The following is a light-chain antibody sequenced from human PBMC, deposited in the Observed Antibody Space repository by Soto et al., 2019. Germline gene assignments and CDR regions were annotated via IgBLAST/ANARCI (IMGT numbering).Light chain of an antibody. Sequence: EIVMTQSPATLSVSPGERATLSCRASQSVSSNLAWYQQKPGQAPRLLIYGASTRANRIPARFSGSGSSTEFTLTISSPQSEDFAVYYCQQYNNWPPLTFGGGTKVEIK. J-gene: IGKJ4*01. CDR2: GAS. CDR3: QQYNNWPPLT. V-gene: IGKV3-15*01. CDR1: QSVSSN.